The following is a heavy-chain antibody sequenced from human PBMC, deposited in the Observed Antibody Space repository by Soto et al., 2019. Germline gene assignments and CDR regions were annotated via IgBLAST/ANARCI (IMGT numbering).Heavy chain of an antibody. D-gene: IGHD2-8*02. CDR2: ISSSGSTI. V-gene: IGHV3-11*01. CDR1: GFTFSDYY. J-gene: IGHJ6*03. CDR3: ARDPQNYWVYYYFYMDV. Sequence: GALRLSCAASGFTFSDYYMSWIRQAPGKGLEWVSYISSSGSTIYYADSVKGRFTISRDNAKNSLYLQMNSLRAEDTAVYYCARDPQNYWVYYYFYMDVWGKGTTVTVSS.